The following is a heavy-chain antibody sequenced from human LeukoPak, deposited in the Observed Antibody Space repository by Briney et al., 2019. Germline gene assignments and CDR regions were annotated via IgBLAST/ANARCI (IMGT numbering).Heavy chain of an antibody. CDR2: INPSGGST. CDR1: GYTFTSYY. CDR3: ASDLGDTAMAIDY. J-gene: IGHJ4*02. D-gene: IGHD5-18*01. V-gene: IGHV1-46*01. Sequence: WASVKVSCKASGYTFTSYYMHWERQATGQGLEWMGIINPSGGSTSYAQKFQGRVTMTRDTSTSTAYMELSSLRSEDTAVYYCASDLGDTAMAIDYWGQGTLVTVSS.